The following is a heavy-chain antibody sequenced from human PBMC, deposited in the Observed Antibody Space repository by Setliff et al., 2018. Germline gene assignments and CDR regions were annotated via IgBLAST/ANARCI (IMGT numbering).Heavy chain of an antibody. CDR3: ARASRFATIVWKGDYYMDV. J-gene: IGHJ6*03. CDR1: GYSFSTYA. Sequence: GGPVKVSCKASGYSFSTYAMSWIRQAPGQGLEWMGWINTNTGNPSYAQGFTGRFVFSLDTSVSTAYLQISSLKPEDTAMYYCARASRFATIVWKGDYYMDVWGKGTTVTVSS. D-gene: IGHD3-16*02. V-gene: IGHV7-4-1*02. CDR2: INTNTGNP.